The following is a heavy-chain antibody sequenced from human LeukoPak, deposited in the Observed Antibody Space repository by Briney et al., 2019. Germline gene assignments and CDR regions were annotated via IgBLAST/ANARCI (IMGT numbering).Heavy chain of an antibody. CDR3: VRGGLSSRIDY. Sequence: ASVKVSCKASGFTFTSYGFSWVRQAPGQRPEWMAWISAYNGNTNYAQKFQGRVTMTTDTSTSTAYMELRSLRSDDTAVYYCVRGGLSSRIDYWGQGTLVTVPS. CDR2: ISAYNGNT. J-gene: IGHJ4*02. V-gene: IGHV1-18*01. D-gene: IGHD2-2*01. CDR1: GFTFTSYG.